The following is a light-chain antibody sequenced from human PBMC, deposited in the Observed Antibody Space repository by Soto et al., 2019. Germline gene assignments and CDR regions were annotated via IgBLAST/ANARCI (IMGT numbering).Light chain of an antibody. CDR3: QQYSNWPYT. CDR2: GAS. J-gene: IGKJ2*01. CDR1: QSVSTN. V-gene: IGKV3-15*01. Sequence: EILMTQSPVTLSVSPGERATLSCRASQSVSTNLAWYQQKAGQAPRLLIYGASTRATGFPPRFSGSGSGTEFTLTITSLQSEDFAVYYCQQYSNWPYTFGQGTKLEIK.